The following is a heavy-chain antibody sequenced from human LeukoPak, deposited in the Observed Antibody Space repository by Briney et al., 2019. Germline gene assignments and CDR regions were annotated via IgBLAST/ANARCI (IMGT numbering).Heavy chain of an antibody. Sequence: ASVKVSRKASGYTFTSYDINWVRQATGQGLEWMGWMNPNSGNTGYAQKFQGRVTMTEDTSSDTAYMELSSLRSDDTAVYFCTAITAAGQRGSSFDYWGQGTLVTVSS. CDR1: GYTFTSYD. CDR3: TAITAAGQRGSSFDY. CDR2: MNPNSGNT. J-gene: IGHJ4*02. D-gene: IGHD6-13*01. V-gene: IGHV1-8*01.